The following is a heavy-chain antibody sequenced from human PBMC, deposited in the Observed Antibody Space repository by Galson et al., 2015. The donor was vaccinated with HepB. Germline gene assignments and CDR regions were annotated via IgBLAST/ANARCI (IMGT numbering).Heavy chain of an antibody. CDR2: IKSKTDGGTT. CDR3: AKDPLIVGAPPRGAFDI. D-gene: IGHD1-26*01. Sequence: SLRLSCAASGFTFSNAWMNWVRQAPGKGLEWVGRIKSKTDGGTTDYAAPVKGRFTISRDDSKNTLYLQMNSLKTEDTAVYYCAKDPLIVGAPPRGAFDIWGQGTMVTVSS. J-gene: IGHJ3*02. V-gene: IGHV3-15*07. CDR1: GFTFSNAW.